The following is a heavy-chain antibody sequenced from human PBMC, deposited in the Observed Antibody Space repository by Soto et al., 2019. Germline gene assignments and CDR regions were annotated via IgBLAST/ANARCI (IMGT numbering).Heavy chain of an antibody. D-gene: IGHD3-10*01. CDR3: ARGDGSGRYAIY. V-gene: IGHV1-46*01. CDR2: INPSGGST. CDR1: GYTFTSYY. J-gene: IGHJ4*02. Sequence: QVQLVQSGAEVKKPGASVKVSCKASGYTFTSYYMHWVRQAPGQGLERMGIINPSGGSTSYAQQFQSRVTMTRDASTSTVYRELSSLRSEDTAVYYCARGDGSGRYAIYWGQGTLVTVS.